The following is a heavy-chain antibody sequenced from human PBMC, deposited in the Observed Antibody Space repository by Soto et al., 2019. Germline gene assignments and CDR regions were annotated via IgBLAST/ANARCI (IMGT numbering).Heavy chain of an antibody. CDR2: IYYSGST. V-gene: IGHV4-30-4*01. Sequence: SETLSLTCTVSGVSISSDEYYWSWIRQPPGKGLDWIGYIYYSGSTYYNPSLKSRVTISVDTSKNQFSLKLSSVTAADTAVYYCERQWLRFGVVYYYGMDVWGQGTTVTVSS. D-gene: IGHD5-12*01. J-gene: IGHJ6*02. CDR3: ERQWLRFGVVYYYGMDV. CDR1: GVSISSDEYY.